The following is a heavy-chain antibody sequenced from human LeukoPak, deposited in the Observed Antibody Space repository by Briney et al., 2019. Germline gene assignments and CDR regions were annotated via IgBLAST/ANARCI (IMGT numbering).Heavy chain of an antibody. CDR1: GGSFSGYY. D-gene: IGHD2-2*01. V-gene: IGHV4-34*01. CDR3: AVGLSGDDAFDI. J-gene: IGHJ3*02. CDR2: INHSGST. Sequence: PSETLSLTCAVYGGSFSGYYWSWIRQPPGKGLEWIGEINHSGSTNYNPSLKSRVTISVDTSKNQFSLKLSSVTAADTAVYYCAVGLSGDDAFDIWGQGTMATVSS.